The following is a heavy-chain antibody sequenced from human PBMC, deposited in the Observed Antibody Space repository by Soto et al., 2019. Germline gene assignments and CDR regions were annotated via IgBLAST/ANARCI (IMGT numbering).Heavy chain of an antibody. Sequence: QVHLQESGPGLVKPSGTLSLTCAVSGGSISSTHWWTWVRQSPGKGLEYIGEISHSGTSNSNPSLMSRVSLSVDKSKNHFSLTLTSVTAAATAVYYCARVVLSITRGAFDAWGQGTPVIVSS. D-gene: IGHD1-20*01. J-gene: IGHJ3*01. CDR3: ARVVLSITRGAFDA. V-gene: IGHV4-4*02. CDR2: ISHSGTS. CDR1: GGSISSTHW.